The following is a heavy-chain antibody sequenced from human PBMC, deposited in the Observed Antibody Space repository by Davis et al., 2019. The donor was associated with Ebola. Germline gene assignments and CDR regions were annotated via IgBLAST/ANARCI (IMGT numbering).Heavy chain of an antibody. CDR2: IYYSGST. CDR1: GGSISSSSYY. CDR3: ARADYDYVWGSPNWFDP. Sequence: PSETLSLTCTVSGGSISSSSYYWGWIRQPPGKGLEWIGSIYYSGSTYYNPSLKSRVTISVDTSKNQLSLKLSSVTAADTGIYYCARADYDYVWGSPNWFDPWGQGTLVTVSS. J-gene: IGHJ5*02. V-gene: IGHV4-39*07. D-gene: IGHD3-16*01.